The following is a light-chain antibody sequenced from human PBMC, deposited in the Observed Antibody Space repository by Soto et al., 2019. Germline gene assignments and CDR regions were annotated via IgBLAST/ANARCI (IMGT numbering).Light chain of an antibody. CDR2: DVS. V-gene: IGLV2-11*01. CDR3: CSYAGSYAVVA. J-gene: IGLJ3*02. CDR1: SSDVGGYNF. Sequence: QSALTQPRSVSGSPGQSVTISCTGTSSDVGGYNFVSWYQQHPGKAPKVIIFDVSKRPSGVPDRFSGSKSGNTASLTISGLQVEDEADYHWCSYAGSYAVVAFGGGTKLTVL.